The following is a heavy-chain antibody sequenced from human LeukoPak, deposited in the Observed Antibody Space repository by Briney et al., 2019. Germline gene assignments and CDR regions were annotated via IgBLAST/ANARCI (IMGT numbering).Heavy chain of an antibody. V-gene: IGHV4-34*01. CDR2: INHSGST. CDR3: ARGGLTEYYYDSSGFY. J-gene: IGHJ4*02. D-gene: IGHD3-22*01. CDR1: GFSFEDYG. Sequence: GSLRLSCTASGFSFEDYGMSWIRQPPGKGLEWIGEINHSGSTNYNPSLKSRVTISVDTSKNQFSLKLSSVTAADTAVYHCARGGLTEYYYDSSGFYWGQGTLVTVSS.